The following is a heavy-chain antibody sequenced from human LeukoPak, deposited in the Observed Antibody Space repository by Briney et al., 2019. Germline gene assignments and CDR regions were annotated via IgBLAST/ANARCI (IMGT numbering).Heavy chain of an antibody. CDR2: IWDDGSNK. V-gene: IGHV3-33*01. CDR3: AREVGATDY. J-gene: IGHJ4*02. CDR1: GFTFSSYG. D-gene: IGHD1-26*01. Sequence: GGSLRLSCAAPGFTFSSYGMHWVRQAPGKGLEWVAVIWDDGSNKYYADSVKGRFTISRDISKNTLYLQMNSLRAEDTAVYYCAREVGATDYWGQGTQVTVSS.